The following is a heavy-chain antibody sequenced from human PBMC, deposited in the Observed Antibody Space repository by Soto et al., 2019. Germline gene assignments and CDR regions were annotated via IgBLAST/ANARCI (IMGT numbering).Heavy chain of an antibody. CDR3: ARDGGQWLRYNWFDP. V-gene: IGHV1-18*01. D-gene: IGHD6-19*01. J-gene: IGHJ5*02. CDR1: GYTFTSYG. Sequence: ASVKVSCKASGYTFTSYGISWVRQAPGQGLEWMGWISAYNGNTNYAQKLQGRVTMTTDTSTSTAYMELRSLRSDDTAVYYCARDGGQWLRYNWFDPWGQGTLVTAPQ. CDR2: ISAYNGNT.